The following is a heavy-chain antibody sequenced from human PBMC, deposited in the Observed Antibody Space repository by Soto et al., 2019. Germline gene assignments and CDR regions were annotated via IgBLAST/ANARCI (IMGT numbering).Heavy chain of an antibody. J-gene: IGHJ6*02. Sequence: QVQLVESGGGVGQPGRSLRLSCTASGFTFECYGMHWVRQTPGKGLELLAYISHEGVMKFYAGSVKGRFTISRDNSKNTLYQQLSSQRPDDTAVYYCPKREGQAWSRNHFFYYAMEVWGRGTTVTVSS. CDR1: GFTFECYG. V-gene: IGHV3-30*18. CDR2: ISHEGVMK. CDR3: PKREGQAWSRNHFFYYAMEV. D-gene: IGHD3-3*01.